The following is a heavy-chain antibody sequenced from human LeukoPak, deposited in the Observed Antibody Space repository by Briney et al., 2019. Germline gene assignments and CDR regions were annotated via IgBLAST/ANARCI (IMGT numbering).Heavy chain of an antibody. Sequence: SETLSLTCAVYGGSFSGYYWSWIRQPPGKGLEWIGEINHSGSTNYNPSLKSRVTISVDTSKNQFSLKLSSVTAADTAVYYCATWYSSGWYKSGFDYWGQGTLVTVSS. CDR2: INHSGST. V-gene: IGHV4-34*01. J-gene: IGHJ4*02. CDR1: GGSFSGYY. D-gene: IGHD6-19*01. CDR3: ATWYSSGWYKSGFDY.